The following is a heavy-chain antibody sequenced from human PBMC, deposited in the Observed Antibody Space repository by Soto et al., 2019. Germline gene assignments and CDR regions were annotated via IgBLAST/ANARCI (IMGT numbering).Heavy chain of an antibody. CDR1: GFSLTSYA. J-gene: IGHJ4*02. V-gene: IGHV3-23*01. CDR2: ISGSGGGT. D-gene: IGHD4-4*01. Sequence: PGGSLRLSCAASGFSLTSYAMSWVRQAPGKGLEWVSAISGSGGGTYYADSVKGRFTISRDNSKNTLYLQMNSLRAEDTAVYYCAKDSRLQSFDYWGQGTLVTVSS. CDR3: AKDSRLQSFDY.